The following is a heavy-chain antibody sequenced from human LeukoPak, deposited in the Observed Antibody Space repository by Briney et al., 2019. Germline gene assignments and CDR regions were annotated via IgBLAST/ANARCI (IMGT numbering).Heavy chain of an antibody. CDR3: ARIRDGYNDAYDI. CDR1: GYTFTNYY. J-gene: IGHJ3*02. D-gene: IGHD5-24*01. Sequence: ASVKVSCKASGYTFTNYYMHWGRQAPGQGLEWMGLINPGGGNTNYAQNFQGRVTMTRDTSTSTVYMELSSLRPEDTAIYYCARIRDGYNDAYDIWGQGTVVTVPS. CDR2: INPGGGNT. V-gene: IGHV1-46*01.